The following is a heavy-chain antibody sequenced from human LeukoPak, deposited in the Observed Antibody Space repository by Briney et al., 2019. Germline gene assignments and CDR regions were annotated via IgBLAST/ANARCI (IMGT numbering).Heavy chain of an antibody. CDR2: IYYSGST. CDR3: ARDGYYYDSSGYSEDGAQGIDP. D-gene: IGHD3-22*01. Sequence: SETLSLTCTVSGGSISGYYWSWIRQPPGKGLEWIGYIYYSGSTNYNPSLKSRVTISVDTSKNQFSLKLSSVTAADTAVYYCARDGYYYDSSGYSEDGAQGIDPWGQGTLVTVSS. J-gene: IGHJ5*02. CDR1: GGSISGYY. V-gene: IGHV4-59*12.